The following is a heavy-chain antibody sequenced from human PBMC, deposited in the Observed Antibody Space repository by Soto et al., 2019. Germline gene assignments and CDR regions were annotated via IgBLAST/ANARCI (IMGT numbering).Heavy chain of an antibody. CDR1: GGSISSGDYY. CDR2: IYYSGST. J-gene: IGHJ3*02. D-gene: IGHD3-22*01. V-gene: IGHV4-30-4*01. Sequence: QLQLQESGPGLVKPSQTLSLTCTVSGGSISSGDYYWSWIRQPPGKGLEWIGYIYYSGSTYYNPSLKSRVTISVDTSKNQFSLKLSSVTAADTAVYYCAREFGTYYYDSSGYRAFDIWGQGTMVTVSS. CDR3: AREFGTYYYDSSGYRAFDI.